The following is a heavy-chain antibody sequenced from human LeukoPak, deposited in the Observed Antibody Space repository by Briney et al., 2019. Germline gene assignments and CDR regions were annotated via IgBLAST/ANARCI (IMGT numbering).Heavy chain of an antibody. CDR1: GGSISSGGYY. D-gene: IGHD2-2*01. CDR3: ARRCSSPSCFYA. J-gene: IGHJ5*02. V-gene: IGHV4-31*03. Sequence: NPSETLSLTCTVSGGSISSGGYYWSWIRQHPGKGLEWIGYIYYSGSTYYNPSLKSRVTISVDTSKNQFSLKLSSVTAADTAVYYCARRCSSPSCFYAWGQGTLVTVSS. CDR2: IYYSGST.